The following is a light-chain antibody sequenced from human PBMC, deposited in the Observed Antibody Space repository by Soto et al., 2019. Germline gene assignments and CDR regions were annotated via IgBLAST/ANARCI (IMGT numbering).Light chain of an antibody. CDR1: QSFSSN. Sequence: EIVMTQSPATRSVSPGERATQSYKARQSFSSNLAWYQQKPGQAPSLLIYGASTRATGIPARFSGSGSGTEFTLTISSLQSEDFAVYYCQQYNNWPPSITFGQGTRLEIK. V-gene: IGKV3-15*01. CDR2: GAS. J-gene: IGKJ5*01. CDR3: QQYNNWPPSIT.